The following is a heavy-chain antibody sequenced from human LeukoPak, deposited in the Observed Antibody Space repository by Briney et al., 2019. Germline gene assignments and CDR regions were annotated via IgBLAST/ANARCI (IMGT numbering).Heavy chain of an antibody. CDR1: GYTFTSYG. Sequence: ASVKVSCKASGYTFTSYGISWVRQAPGQGLEWMGWISAYNGNTNYAQKFQGRVTITADKSTSTAYMELSSLRSEDTAVYYCAREDGVEMATIFDYWGQGTLVTVSS. J-gene: IGHJ4*02. D-gene: IGHD5-24*01. CDR3: AREDGVEMATIFDY. CDR2: ISAYNGNT. V-gene: IGHV1-18*01.